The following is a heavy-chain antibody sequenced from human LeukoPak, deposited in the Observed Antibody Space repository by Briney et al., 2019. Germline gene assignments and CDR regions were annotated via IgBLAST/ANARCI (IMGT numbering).Heavy chain of an antibody. CDR2: IYHSGST. J-gene: IGHJ4*02. V-gene: IGHV4-59*01. Sequence: SETLSLTCTVSGGSISSYYWSWIRQPPGKGLEWIGYIYHSGSTNYNPSLKSRVTIPVDTSKNQISLKLSSVTAADTAVYYCTRDTYGGDYWGQGTLVTVSS. CDR1: GGSISSYY. CDR3: TRDTYGGDY. D-gene: IGHD4-23*01.